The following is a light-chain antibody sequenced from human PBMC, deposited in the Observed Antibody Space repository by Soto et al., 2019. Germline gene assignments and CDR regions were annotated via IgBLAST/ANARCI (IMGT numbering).Light chain of an antibody. CDR3: AAWDDSLNGLYV. CDR1: SSNIGSNT. CDR2: SNN. Sequence: QSVLTQPPSASGTPGQRVTISCSGSSSNIGSNTVNWYQQLPGTAPKLLIYSNNQRPSGVPDRFSGSKSGTSASLAISELQSEDEADDYCAAWDDSLNGLYVFGTGTKLTVL. V-gene: IGLV1-44*01. J-gene: IGLJ1*01.